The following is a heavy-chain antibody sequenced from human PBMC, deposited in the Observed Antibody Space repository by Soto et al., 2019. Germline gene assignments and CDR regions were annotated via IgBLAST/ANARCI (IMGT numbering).Heavy chain of an antibody. CDR3: ARDGSSYGMAV. CDR1: GGTFSSYT. CDR2: IIPILGIA. D-gene: IGHD6-13*01. Sequence: QVQLVQSCADVKKPGSSVKVSCKASGGTFSSYTISWVRQAPGQGLEWMGRIIPILGIAKYAQKFQGRVTITADKSTSTAYMEMSSLRIEDTAVYYGARDGSSYGMAVWGQVTTVPVTS. V-gene: IGHV1-69*08. J-gene: IGHJ6*02.